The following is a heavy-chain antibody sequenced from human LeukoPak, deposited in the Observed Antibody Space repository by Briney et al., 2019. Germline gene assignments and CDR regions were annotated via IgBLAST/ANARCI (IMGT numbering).Heavy chain of an antibody. CDR3: ASIAVAGISHIPMDY. J-gene: IGHJ4*02. CDR2: INQSGST. V-gene: IGHV4-34*01. CDR1: GGSFSGYY. Sequence: SETLSLTCAVYGGSFSGYYCSWIRQPPGKGLEWIGEINQSGSTNYNPSLKSRVTISVDTSKNQFSLKLSSVTAADTAVYYCASIAVAGISHIPMDYWGQGTLVTVSS. D-gene: IGHD6-19*01.